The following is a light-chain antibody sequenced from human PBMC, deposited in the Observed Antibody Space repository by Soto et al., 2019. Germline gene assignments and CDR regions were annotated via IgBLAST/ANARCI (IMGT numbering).Light chain of an antibody. CDR1: QSIGDW. V-gene: IGKV1-5*03. CDR2: RAS. CDR3: EQYGSSPRT. Sequence: DIQMTQSPSTLSASVGDRVTITCRASQSIGDWVAWYQQKPGKAPNLLIYRASTLESGVPSRFSGSGSGTEFTLTISTLQPDDFATYYCEQYGSSPRTFGQGTKVDIK. J-gene: IGKJ1*01.